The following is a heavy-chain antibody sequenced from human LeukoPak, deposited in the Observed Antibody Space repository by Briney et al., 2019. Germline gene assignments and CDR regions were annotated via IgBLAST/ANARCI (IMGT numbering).Heavy chain of an antibody. D-gene: IGHD1-26*01. CDR1: GFTFSSYE. J-gene: IGHJ3*02. Sequence: GGSLRLSCAASGFTFSSYEMNWVRQAPGKGLEWVSSISRSATTIYYADSVKGRFTISRDNAKNSLYLQMNSLRAEDTAVYYCARDPGGRSAFDIWGQGTMVTVSS. CDR2: ISRSATTI. V-gene: IGHV3-48*03. CDR3: ARDPGGRSAFDI.